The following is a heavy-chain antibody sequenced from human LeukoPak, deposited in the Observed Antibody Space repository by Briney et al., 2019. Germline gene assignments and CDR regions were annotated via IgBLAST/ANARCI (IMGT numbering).Heavy chain of an antibody. D-gene: IGHD1-26*01. CDR1: GFTFSSYN. V-gene: IGHV3-48*02. CDR2: IRSSGNTI. CDR3: ARYGSYPEAFDY. Sequence: PGGSLRLSCAASGFTFSSYNMNWVRQAPGKGLEWVSYIRSSGNTIYYADSVKGRLTISRDNAKNSVYLQMNSLRDEDTAVYYCARYGSYPEAFDYWGQGTLVTVSS. J-gene: IGHJ4*02.